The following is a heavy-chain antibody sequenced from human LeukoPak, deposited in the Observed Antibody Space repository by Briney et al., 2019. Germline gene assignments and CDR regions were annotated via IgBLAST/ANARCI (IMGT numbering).Heavy chain of an antibody. V-gene: IGHV4-30-4*01. CDR2: IYYSGST. CDR1: GGSISSGDYY. D-gene: IGHD2-2*01. Sequence: SETLSLTCTVSGGSISSGDYYWSWIRQPPGKGLEWIGYIYYSGSTYYNPSLKRRVTISVDTSKNQFSLKLSSVTAADTDVYYCARDWARYCSSTSCYAFDYWGQGTLVTVSS. CDR3: ARDWARYCSSTSCYAFDY. J-gene: IGHJ4*02.